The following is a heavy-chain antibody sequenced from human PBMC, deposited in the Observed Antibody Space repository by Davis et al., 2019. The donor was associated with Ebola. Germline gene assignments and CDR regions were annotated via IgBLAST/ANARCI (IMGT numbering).Heavy chain of an antibody. D-gene: IGHD3-3*01. J-gene: IGHJ4*02. CDR2: INRSGTT. Sequence: SETLSLTCAVYGGSFGSYYWSWIRQAPGKGLEWIGEINRSGTTNNNPSLKSRVSMTVDTSKNQLSLKLSHVTAADTAVYYCARDNFGVLVHWGQGNLVTVSS. CDR1: GGSFGSYY. CDR3: ARDNFGVLVH. V-gene: IGHV4-34*01.